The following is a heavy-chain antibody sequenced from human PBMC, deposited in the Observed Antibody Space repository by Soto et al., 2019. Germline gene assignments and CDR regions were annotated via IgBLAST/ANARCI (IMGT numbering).Heavy chain of an antibody. Sequence: GGSLRLSCAASGFPFSHYWMHWVRQTPGRGLVWVSRINPAGTITNYADSVEGRFTISRDNADSALFLQMNSLSAEDTAIYYCTSDTFGLRDTWGQGTLVTVSS. V-gene: IGHV3-74*01. CDR3: TSDTFGLRDT. D-gene: IGHD3-16*01. J-gene: IGHJ5*02. CDR2: INPAGTIT. CDR1: GFPFSHYW.